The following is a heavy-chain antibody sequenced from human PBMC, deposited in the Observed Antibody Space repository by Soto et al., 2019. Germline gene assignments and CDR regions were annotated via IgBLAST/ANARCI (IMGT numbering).Heavy chain of an antibody. Sequence: GGSLRLSCAASGFTFSSYAMHWVRQAPGKGLEWVAVISYDGNNKYYADSVKGRFTISRDNSENTLYLQMNSLRAEDTAVYYCARGTRLTGYYDPFDYWGQGTLVTVSS. J-gene: IGHJ4*02. CDR3: ARGTRLTGYYDPFDY. D-gene: IGHD3-9*01. CDR1: GFTFSSYA. CDR2: ISYDGNNK. V-gene: IGHV3-30-3*01.